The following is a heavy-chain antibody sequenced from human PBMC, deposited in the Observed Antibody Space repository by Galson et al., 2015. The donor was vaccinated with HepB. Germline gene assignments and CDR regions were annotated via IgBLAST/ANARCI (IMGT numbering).Heavy chain of an antibody. V-gene: IGHV3-21*01. Sequence: SLRLSCAASGFTFSSYSMNWVRQAPGKGLEWVSSISSSSSYIYYADSVKGRFTISRDNAKNSLYLQMNSLRAEDTAVYYCAREGYEINAFDIWGQGTMVTVSS. D-gene: IGHD6-13*01. CDR1: GFTFSSYS. CDR3: AREGYEINAFDI. CDR2: ISSSSSYI. J-gene: IGHJ3*02.